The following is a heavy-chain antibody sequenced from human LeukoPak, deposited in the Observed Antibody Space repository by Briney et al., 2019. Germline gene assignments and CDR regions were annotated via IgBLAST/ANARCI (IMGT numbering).Heavy chain of an antibody. CDR3: AKMFPGGLSGYDNYYYYMDV. J-gene: IGHJ6*03. V-gene: IGHV3-23*01. CDR1: GFTFSSYA. Sequence: GGSLRLSCAASGFTFSSYAMSWVRQAPGKGLEWVSAISGSGGSTYYADSVKGRFTISRDNSKNTLYLQMNSLRAEDTAVYYCAKMFPGGLSGYDNYYYYMDVWGKGTTVTVSS. D-gene: IGHD5-12*01. CDR2: ISGSGGST.